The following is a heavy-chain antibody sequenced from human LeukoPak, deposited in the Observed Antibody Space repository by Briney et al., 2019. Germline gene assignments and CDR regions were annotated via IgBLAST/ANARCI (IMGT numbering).Heavy chain of an antibody. Sequence: GRSLRLSCAASGFSFSNYGMHWVRQAPGKGLEWVAVIWYDGSNKYYADSVKGRFTISRDNSKNTLYVQMSSLRSEDTAVYYCARERNFYYYDYWGQGALVTVSS. V-gene: IGHV3-33*01. CDR3: ARERNFYYYDY. J-gene: IGHJ4*02. CDR2: IWYDGSNK. CDR1: GFSFSNYG. D-gene: IGHD3-3*01.